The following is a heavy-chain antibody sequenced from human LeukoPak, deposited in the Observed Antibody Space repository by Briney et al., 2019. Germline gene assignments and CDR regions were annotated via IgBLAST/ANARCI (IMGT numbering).Heavy chain of an antibody. Sequence: GGSLRLSCAASGFTFSSYAMSWVRQAPGKGLEWVSAISGSGGSTYYADSVKGRFTISRDNSKNTLYLQMNSLRAEDTAVYYCAKDPICSSTSGYRLLDYWGQGTLVTVSS. D-gene: IGHD2-2*01. CDR2: ISGSGGST. CDR3: AKDPICSSTSGYRLLDY. CDR1: GFTFSSYA. V-gene: IGHV3-23*01. J-gene: IGHJ4*02.